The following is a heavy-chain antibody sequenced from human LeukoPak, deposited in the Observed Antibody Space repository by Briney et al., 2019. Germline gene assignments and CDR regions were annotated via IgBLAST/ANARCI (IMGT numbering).Heavy chain of an antibody. V-gene: IGHV3-74*01. CDR2: INSDGSVT. CDR1: GITVSSYW. Sequence: GGSLRLSCAASGITVSSYWMHCVRQAPGKGLVWVSRINSDGSVTNYADSVESRFTISRDNAKNTLYLQMNDLRAEDTAVYYCVTDRYSDSAFGDWGQGTLVTVSS. D-gene: IGHD1-26*01. CDR3: VTDRYSDSAFGD. J-gene: IGHJ4*02.